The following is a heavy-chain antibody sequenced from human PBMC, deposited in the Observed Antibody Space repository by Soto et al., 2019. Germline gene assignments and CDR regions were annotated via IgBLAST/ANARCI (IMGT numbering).Heavy chain of an antibody. V-gene: IGHV1-18*01. CDR3: AREGELPYYYYGLGD. CDR1: GYTFTTYG. Sequence: QVQLVQSGAEVRKPGASVKVSCKASGYTFTTYGITWVRQAPGQGLEWMGWIIGYDGHTKYAQKFQDRIIMTTDTFTSKVYMDWRSLSSDDPAVYYCAREGELPYYYYGLGDWGQGTTVTVPS. D-gene: IGHD1-26*01. CDR2: IIGYDGHT. J-gene: IGHJ6*02.